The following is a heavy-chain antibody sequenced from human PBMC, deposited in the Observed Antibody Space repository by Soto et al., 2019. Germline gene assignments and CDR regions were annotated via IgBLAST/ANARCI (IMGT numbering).Heavy chain of an antibody. CDR3: ARGGSRFGGVDH. J-gene: IGHJ4*02. CDR1: GGSISSGGYY. V-gene: IGHV4-31*03. CDR2: IYYSGST. D-gene: IGHD3-16*01. Sequence: QVQLQESGPGLVKPSQTLSLTYTVSGGSISSGGYYWSWIRQHPGKGLEWIGYIYYSGSTYYNPSLKSRVTLSVDTSKNQFSLKLSSVTAADTAVYYCARGGSRFGGVDHWGQGTLVTVSS.